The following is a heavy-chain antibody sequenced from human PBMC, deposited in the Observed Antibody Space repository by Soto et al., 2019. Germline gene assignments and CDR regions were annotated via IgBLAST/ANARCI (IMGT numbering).Heavy chain of an antibody. V-gene: IGHV4-31*03. D-gene: IGHD3-9*01. Sequence: QVQLQESGPGLVKPSQTLSLTCTVSGGSISSGGYYWSWIRQHPGKGLEWIGYNYYSGSTYYNPSLTSRVTRSVDTSKNQFSLKLSSVTAADTAVYTGARILNTAHLDYWGQGTLVTVSA. CDR2: NYYSGST. CDR1: GGSISSGGYY. CDR3: ARILNTAHLDY. J-gene: IGHJ4*02.